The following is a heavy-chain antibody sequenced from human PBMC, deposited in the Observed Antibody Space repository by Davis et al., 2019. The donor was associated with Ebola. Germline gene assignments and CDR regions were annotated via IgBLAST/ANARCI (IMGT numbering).Heavy chain of an antibody. CDR1: GYTFTSYG. J-gene: IGHJ4*02. CDR3: ARGYCSGGGCYYFDY. Sequence: SVKVSCKASGYTFTSYGISWVRQAPGQGLEWMGRIIPILGIANYAQKFQGRVTITADKSTSTAYMELSSLRSEDTAVYYCARGYCSGGGCYYFDYWGQGTLVTVSS. D-gene: IGHD2-15*01. CDR2: IIPILGIA. V-gene: IGHV1-69*04.